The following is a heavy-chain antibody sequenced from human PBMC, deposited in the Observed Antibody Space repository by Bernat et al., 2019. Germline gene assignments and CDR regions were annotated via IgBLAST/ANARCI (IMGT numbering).Heavy chain of an antibody. V-gene: IGHV3-15*07. D-gene: IGHD1-1*01. Sequence: VESGGGLVKPGGSLRVSCAASGISISNAWMNWVRQAPGKGLEWVGRIKRKIDGETTDYAAPVKGRVTISRDDSKNTLYLQMNSLKTEDTAVYYCTTDTTLTTDEGLDYWGEGTLVTVSS. CDR2: IKRKIDGETT. J-gene: IGHJ4*02. CDR3: TTDTTLTTDEGLDY. CDR1: GISISNAW.